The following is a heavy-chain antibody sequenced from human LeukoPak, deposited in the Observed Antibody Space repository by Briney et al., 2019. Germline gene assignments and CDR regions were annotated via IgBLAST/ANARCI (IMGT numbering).Heavy chain of an antibody. V-gene: IGHV1-18*04. J-gene: IGHJ6*02. CDR2: ISGYNGNT. Sequence: GASVKVSCKASGYTFTSYYMHWVRQAPGQGLEWMGWISGYNGNTHYAQKVQGRVTMTTDTSTSTAYMELRSLRSDDTAVYYCARVGEDGDYYYYGMDVWGQGTTVTVSS. D-gene: IGHD3-16*01. CDR1: GYTFTSYY. CDR3: ARVGEDGDYYYYGMDV.